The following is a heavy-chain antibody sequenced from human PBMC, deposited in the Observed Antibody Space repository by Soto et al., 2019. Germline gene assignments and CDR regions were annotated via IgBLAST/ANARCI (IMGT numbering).Heavy chain of an antibody. CDR1: GFTFSSYW. Sequence: EVQLVESGGGLVQPGGSLRLSCAASGFTFSSYWMHWVRQAPGKGLVWVSRINSDGSSTSYADSVKGRFTISRDNAKNTLYLQMNSLRAEDTAVYYCARGRPIVVPAAQPWWFDPGGQGTLVTVSS. V-gene: IGHV3-74*01. CDR3: ARGRPIVVPAAQPWWFDP. J-gene: IGHJ5*02. D-gene: IGHD2-2*01. CDR2: INSDGSST.